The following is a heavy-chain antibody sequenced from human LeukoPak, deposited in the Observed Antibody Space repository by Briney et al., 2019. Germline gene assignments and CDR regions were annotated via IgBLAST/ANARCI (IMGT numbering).Heavy chain of an antibody. D-gene: IGHD6-13*01. CDR3: AKEIPWVSP. CDR1: GDSISSYY. V-gene: IGHV4-59*01. CDR2: LHYSGST. J-gene: IGHJ5*02. Sequence: SETLSLTCTVSGDSISSYYWSWIRQPPGKGLEWIGYLHYSGSTNYNPSLKSRVTISVDTSKSQFSLKLRSVTAADTAVYYCAKEIPWVSPWGQGTLVTVSS.